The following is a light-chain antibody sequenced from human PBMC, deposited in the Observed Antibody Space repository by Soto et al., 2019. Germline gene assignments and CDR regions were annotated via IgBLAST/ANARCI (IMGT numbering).Light chain of an antibody. V-gene: IGKV1-5*03. CDR1: HSVSIW. Sequence: DIQLTQSPSTLSASIGDRVTITCRASHSVSIWLAWYQQKPGKAPKVLIYKASTLENGVPSRFSGSGSETEFTLTISRLQPDDFATYYCHQYNDYWTFGQGTKVEIK. J-gene: IGKJ1*01. CDR3: HQYNDYWT. CDR2: KAS.